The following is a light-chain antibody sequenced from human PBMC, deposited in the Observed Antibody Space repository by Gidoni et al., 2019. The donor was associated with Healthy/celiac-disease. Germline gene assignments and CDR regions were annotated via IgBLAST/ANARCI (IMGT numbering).Light chain of an antibody. CDR1: QSLLHSNGYNY. CDR3: MQALQTPPT. Sequence: DIVMTQSPLSLPVTPGEPASISCRSSQSLLHSNGYNYLDWYLQKPGQSPQLLIYLGSNRASGVPDRVSGSGSGTDFTLKISRVEAEDVWVYYRMQALQTPPTFGGGTKVEIK. V-gene: IGKV2-28*01. CDR2: LGS. J-gene: IGKJ4*01.